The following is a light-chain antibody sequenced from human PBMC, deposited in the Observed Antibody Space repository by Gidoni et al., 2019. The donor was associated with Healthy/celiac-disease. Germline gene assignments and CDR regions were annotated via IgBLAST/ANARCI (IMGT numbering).Light chain of an antibody. CDR1: QSISSY. Sequence: DTQLTQSPSSLSASVGDRVTITCRAIQSISSYLNWYQQKPGKAPKLLIYAASSLQSGVPSRFSGSGSGTDFTLTISSLQPEDFATYYCQQSYSTLVTFXQXTKLEIK. J-gene: IGKJ2*01. CDR2: AAS. CDR3: QQSYSTLVT. V-gene: IGKV1-39*01.